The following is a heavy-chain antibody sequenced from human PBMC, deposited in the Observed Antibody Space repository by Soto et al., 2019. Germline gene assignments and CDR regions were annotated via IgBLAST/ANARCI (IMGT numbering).Heavy chain of an antibody. CDR1: GFTFGDYA. CDR3: TRDVRQYVTDASDI. D-gene: IGHD2-21*02. V-gene: IGHV3-49*04. Sequence: GGSLRLSCTASGFTFGDYAMSWVRQAPGKGLEWVGFIRSKAYGGTTEYAASVKGRFTISRDDSKSIAYLQMNSLKTEDTAVYYCTRDVRQYVTDASDIWGQGTMVTVSS. J-gene: IGHJ3*02. CDR2: IRSKAYGGTT.